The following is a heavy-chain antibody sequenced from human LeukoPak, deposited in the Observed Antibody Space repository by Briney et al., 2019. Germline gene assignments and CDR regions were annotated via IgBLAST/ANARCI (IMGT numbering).Heavy chain of an antibody. Sequence: GRSLRLSCAASGFTFSSYGMHWVRQAPGKGLEWVAVISYDGSNKYYADSVKGRFTISRDNSKNTLYLQMNSLRAEDTAVYYCAKAQIAPFLEWLLFGAFDIWGQGTMVTVSS. CDR3: AKAQIAPFLEWLLFGAFDI. V-gene: IGHV3-30*18. CDR1: GFTFSSYG. D-gene: IGHD3-3*02. J-gene: IGHJ3*02. CDR2: ISYDGSNK.